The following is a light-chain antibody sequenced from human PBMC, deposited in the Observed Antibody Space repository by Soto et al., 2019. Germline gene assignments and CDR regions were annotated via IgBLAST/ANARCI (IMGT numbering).Light chain of an antibody. Sequence: QSVLTQPASVSGSPGQSITISCTGTSSEIGGYKYVSWYQQHPGKAPKLIIYEVTDRPSGISNRFSGSKSGNTASLTIFGLQAEDEGDYYCSSYTSSRDLIFGGGTNLTVL. CDR3: SSYTSSRDLI. CDR2: EVT. CDR1: SSEIGGYKY. V-gene: IGLV2-14*01. J-gene: IGLJ2*01.